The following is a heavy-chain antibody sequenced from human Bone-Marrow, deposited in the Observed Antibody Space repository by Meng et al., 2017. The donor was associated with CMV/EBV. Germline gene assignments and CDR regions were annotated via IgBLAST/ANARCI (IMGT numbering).Heavy chain of an antibody. CDR1: GFTFSSYS. CDR3: AKVRRDYYDSSGYPIVRRSYYYYGMDV. D-gene: IGHD3-22*01. CDR2: ISSSSSYI. Sequence: GESLKISCAASGFTFSSYSMNWVRQAPGKGLEWVSSISSSSSYIYYADSVKGRFTISRDNAKNSLYLQMNSLRAEDTAVYYCAKVRRDYYDSSGYPIVRRSYYYYGMDVWGQGTTVTVSS. V-gene: IGHV3-21*01. J-gene: IGHJ6*02.